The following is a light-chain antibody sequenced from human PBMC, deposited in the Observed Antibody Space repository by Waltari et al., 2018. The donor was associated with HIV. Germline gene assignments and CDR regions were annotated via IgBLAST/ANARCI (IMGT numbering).Light chain of an antibody. CDR3: QQRINWPPIT. CDR1: QSISRY. J-gene: IGKJ4*01. CDR2: DAS. Sequence: EIVLTQSPVPLSLSTGERAPPFCRASQSISRYLAWYQQKPGQAPRLLIYDASDRATGIPARFSGSGSGTDFTLTISSLEPEDFAVYYCQQRINWPPITFGGGTKVEIK. V-gene: IGKV3-11*01.